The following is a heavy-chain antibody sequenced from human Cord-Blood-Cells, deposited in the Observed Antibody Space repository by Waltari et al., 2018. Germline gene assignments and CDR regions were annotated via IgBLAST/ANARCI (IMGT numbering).Heavy chain of an antibody. V-gene: IGHV4-39*01. CDR2: IYYSGST. Sequence: QLQLQESGPGLVKPSETLSLTCTVSGGSIRSSSYYWGWIRQPPGKGLEWIGSIYYSGSTYYNPSLKSRVTISVDTSKNQFSLKLSSVTAADTAVYYCARPRTTGSSYFDYWGQGTLVTVSS. CDR1: GGSIRSSSYY. D-gene: IGHD3-10*01. J-gene: IGHJ4*02. CDR3: ARPRTTGSSYFDY.